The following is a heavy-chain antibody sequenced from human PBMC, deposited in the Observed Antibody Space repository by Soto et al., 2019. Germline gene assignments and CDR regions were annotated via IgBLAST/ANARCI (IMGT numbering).Heavy chain of an antibody. D-gene: IGHD4-17*01. J-gene: IGHJ6*02. CDR3: AKDSGDYHFNYGLDV. CDR2: ISYEGSNR. V-gene: IGHV3-30*18. CDR1: GFRFSAYA. Sequence: GGSLRLSCAASGFRFSAYAMHWFRQAPGKGLEWVAVISYEGSNRFYADSVKGRFTVSRDNSKNMVYLQMNSLRGEDTAVFYCAKDSGDYHFNYGLDVWGQGTTVTVSS.